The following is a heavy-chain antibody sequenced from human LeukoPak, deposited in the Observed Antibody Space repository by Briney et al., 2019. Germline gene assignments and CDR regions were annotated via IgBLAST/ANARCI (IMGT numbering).Heavy chain of an antibody. CDR2: IYSGGST. J-gene: IGHJ1*01. CDR3: ASAREYCGSAECYEYFQH. Sequence: GGSLRLSCAASGVTVGTNSMSWARQSPGKGLEWVSVIYSGGSTYNADSVNGRFTVSRDNSRNTLFLQMYSLRAEDTALYFCASAREYCGSAECYEYFQHWGQGTLVIVSS. V-gene: IGHV3-53*01. CDR1: GVTVGTNS. D-gene: IGHD2-21*01.